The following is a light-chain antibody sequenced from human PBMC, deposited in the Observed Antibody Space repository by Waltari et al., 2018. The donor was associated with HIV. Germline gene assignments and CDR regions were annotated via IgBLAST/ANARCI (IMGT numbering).Light chain of an antibody. CDR1: SSDIGGYNY. CDR2: DVS. V-gene: IGLV2-11*03. Sequence: TGTSSDIGGYNYVSWYQQYPGKAPKVVIYDVSERPSGVPDRFSGSKSGNTASLTISGLQAGDEADYYCCSYAGSYTWLFGGGTKLTVL. J-gene: IGLJ3*02. CDR3: CSYAGSYTWL.